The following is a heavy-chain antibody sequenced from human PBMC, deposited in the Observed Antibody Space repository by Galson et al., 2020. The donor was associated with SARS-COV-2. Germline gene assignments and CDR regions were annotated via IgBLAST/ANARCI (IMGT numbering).Heavy chain of an antibody. D-gene: IGHD3-10*01. CDR1: GFTFSSYA. CDR3: ARLPRVRAYYYYYGMDV. V-gene: IGHV3-30-3*01. Sequence: TGGSLRLSCAASGFTFSSYAMHWVRQAPGKGLEWVAVISYDVSNKYYADSVKGRFTISRDNSKNTRYLQMNSLRAEDTAVYYCARLPRVRAYYYYYGMDVWGQGTTVTGSS. J-gene: IGHJ6*02. CDR2: ISYDVSNK.